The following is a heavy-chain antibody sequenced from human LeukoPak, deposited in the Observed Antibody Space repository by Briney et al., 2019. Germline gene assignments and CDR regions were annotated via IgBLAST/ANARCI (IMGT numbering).Heavy chain of an antibody. D-gene: IGHD2-15*01. J-gene: IGHJ5*02. CDR1: GYTFTDYY. V-gene: IGHV1-2*06. CDR2: LNPKSGGT. CDR3: GRACSGHSCYSDNWVDP. Sequence: ASVKVSCKASGYTFTDYYMHWVRQAPGQGLEWMGRLNPKSGGTDYAQNFQGRVTMTRDTSISTAYMELSSLTSDDTAVYYCGRACSGHSCYSDNWVDPWGQGTQVTVSS.